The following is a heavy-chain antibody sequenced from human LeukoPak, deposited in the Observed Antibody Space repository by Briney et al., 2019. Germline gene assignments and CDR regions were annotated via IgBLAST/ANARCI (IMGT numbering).Heavy chain of an antibody. D-gene: IGHD3-10*01. CDR1: GGSISSGSYY. V-gene: IGHV4-61*02. CDR3: ARDQQLLWFGELLNWFDP. CDR2: ICSSGST. J-gene: IGHJ5*02. Sequence: PSETLSLTCTGSGGSISSGSYYRSWIRQPAGKVLELIGRICSSGSTHYNPSRMSRATISVDSAKNQFSLRLRSVNAAETAVADCARDQQLLWFGELLNWFDPWGQGTLVTVSS.